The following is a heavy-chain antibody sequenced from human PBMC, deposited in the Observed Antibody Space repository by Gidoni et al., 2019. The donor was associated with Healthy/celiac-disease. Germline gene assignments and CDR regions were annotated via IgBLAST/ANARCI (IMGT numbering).Heavy chain of an antibody. D-gene: IGHD3-22*01. CDR1: GFTVSSNY. CDR2: IFSGGRA. Sequence: EVQPVASGGGLIQPGGSLRLSRAAYGFTVSSNYVSWFRQAPGKVLEWVSVIFSGGRAYCAYSVKRRFTISGDTSKITLYLQMNSLRAEDTAVYYCARDLYYYDSSVGVYYYGMDIWGQGTTVTVSS. CDR3: ARDLYYYDSSVGVYYYGMDI. J-gene: IGHJ6*02. V-gene: IGHV3-53*01.